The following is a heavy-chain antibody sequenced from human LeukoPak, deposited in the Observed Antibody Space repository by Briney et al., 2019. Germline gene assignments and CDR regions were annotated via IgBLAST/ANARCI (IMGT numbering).Heavy chain of an antibody. CDR2: ITSDGSKK. Sequence: PGGSLRLSCAASGFTFSTYAMHWVRQAPGKGLEWVVAITSDGSKKYYADSVKGRITISRDNSKNSLYLQMNSLTPEDTAVYYCARTALRYYGSGSFSLDVFDIWGQGTMVTVSS. CDR1: GFTFSTYA. D-gene: IGHD3-10*01. J-gene: IGHJ3*02. V-gene: IGHV3-30-3*01. CDR3: ARTALRYYGSGSFSLDVFDI.